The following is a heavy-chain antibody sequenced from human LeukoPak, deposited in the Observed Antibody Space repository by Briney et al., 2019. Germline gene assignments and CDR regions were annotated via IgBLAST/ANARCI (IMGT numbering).Heavy chain of an antibody. Sequence: GGSLRLSCAASGFTFSSYGMSWVRQAPGKGLEWVSFISSSSSYIYYADSVKGRFTISRDNAKKSVYLQMNSLRAEDTAVYYCARGEWSSSPFDYWGQGTLVTVSS. D-gene: IGHD6-6*01. CDR3: ARGEWSSSPFDY. V-gene: IGHV3-21*01. CDR2: ISSSSSYI. CDR1: GFTFSSYG. J-gene: IGHJ4*02.